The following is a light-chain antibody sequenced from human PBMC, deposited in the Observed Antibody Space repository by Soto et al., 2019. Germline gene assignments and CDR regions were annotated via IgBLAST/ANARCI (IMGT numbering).Light chain of an antibody. CDR3: SSYTSSSTYV. CDR1: SSDVGAYDY. Sequence: QSALTQPASVSGSPGQSIAISCTGTSSDVGAYDYVSWYQQHPGKAPKVMIYDVSNRPSGVSNRFSGSKSDNTASLTISGLQAEDDADYYCSSYTSSSTYVFGTGTKLTVL. CDR2: DVS. J-gene: IGLJ1*01. V-gene: IGLV2-14*01.